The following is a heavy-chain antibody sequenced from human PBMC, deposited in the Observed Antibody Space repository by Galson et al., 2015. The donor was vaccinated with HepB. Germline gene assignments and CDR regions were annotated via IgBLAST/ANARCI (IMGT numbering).Heavy chain of an antibody. CDR3: ARKTSTITIFGVGCMDV. V-gene: IGHV1-18*01. Sequence: SVKVSCKASGYTFTSYGISWVRQAPGQGLEWMGWISAYNGNTNYAQKLQGRVTMTTDTSTSTAYMELRSLRSDDTAVYYCARKTSTITIFGVGCMDVWGKGTTVTVSS. D-gene: IGHD3-3*01. CDR2: ISAYNGNT. CDR1: GYTFTSYG. J-gene: IGHJ6*03.